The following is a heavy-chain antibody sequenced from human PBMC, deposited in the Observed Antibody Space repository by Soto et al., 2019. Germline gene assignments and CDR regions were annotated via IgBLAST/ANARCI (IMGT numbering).Heavy chain of an antibody. Sequence: QVQLVESGGGLVKPGGSLRLSCAASGFTFSDYYMSWIRQAPGKGLEWVSYITSRGPTMSYADSVKGRFTISRDNARNSLYLQMNSLRVEDTAVYYCARDRSDPRPNGFDFWGQGTMVTVSS. J-gene: IGHJ3*01. V-gene: IGHV3-11*01. CDR3: ARDRSDPRPNGFDF. D-gene: IGHD3-16*02. CDR2: ITSRGPTM. CDR1: GFTFSDYY.